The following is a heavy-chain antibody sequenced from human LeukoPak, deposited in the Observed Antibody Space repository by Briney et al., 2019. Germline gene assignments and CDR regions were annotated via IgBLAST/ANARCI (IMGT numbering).Heavy chain of an antibody. CDR1: GFTFSTYS. CDR3: ARLLYDYVWGSYRSYYFDF. Sequence: PGGSLRLSCAASGFTFSTYSMNWVRQAPGKGLEWVSAISSSSTYIYYADSVKGRITITRDNAKNSLYLQMNSLRAEDTAVYYCARLLYDYVWGSYRSYYFDFWGQGTPVTVSS. V-gene: IGHV3-21*01. J-gene: IGHJ4*02. D-gene: IGHD3-16*02. CDR2: ISSSSTYI.